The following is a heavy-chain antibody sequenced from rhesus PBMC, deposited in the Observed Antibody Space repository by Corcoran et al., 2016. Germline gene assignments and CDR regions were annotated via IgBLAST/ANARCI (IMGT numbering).Heavy chain of an antibody. Sequence: EVQLVESGGGLAKPGGSLRLSCAASGFTFSSYWLNWVRQAPGKGLEWVSAIHSGGVRTYYADSGKGRFTISRDNSKNTLSLQMNSLRAEDTAVYYCAKDRGYSLNNGGLDSWGQGVVVTVSS. V-gene: IGHV3S25*01. CDR2: IHSGGVRT. J-gene: IGHJ6*01. D-gene: IGHD1-20*01. CDR1: GFTFSSYW. CDR3: AKDRGYSLNNGGLDS.